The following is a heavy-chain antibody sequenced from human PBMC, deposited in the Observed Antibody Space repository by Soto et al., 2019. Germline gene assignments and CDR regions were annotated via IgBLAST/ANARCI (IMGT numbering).Heavy chain of an antibody. CDR2: IYHSGST. J-gene: IGHJ5*02. Sequence: SETLSLTCAVSGGSISSSNWWSWVRQPPGKGLEWIGEIYHSGSTNYNPSLKSRVTISVDKSKNQFSLKLSSVTAADTAVYYCARRIYYYDSSGYLILPFDPWGQGTLVTGSS. V-gene: IGHV4-4*02. CDR3: ARRIYYYDSSGYLILPFDP. CDR1: GGSISSSNW. D-gene: IGHD3-22*01.